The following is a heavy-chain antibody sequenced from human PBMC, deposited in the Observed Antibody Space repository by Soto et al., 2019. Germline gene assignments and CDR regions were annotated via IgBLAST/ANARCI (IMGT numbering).Heavy chain of an antibody. V-gene: IGHV4-31*03. CDR3: AREPPRGGFGRRWFYP. J-gene: IGHJ5*02. CDR1: GGSISSDGYY. D-gene: IGHD3-10*01. CDR2: IYYSGNT. Sequence: QVQLQESGPGLVKPSQTLSLTCTVSGGSISSDGYYWNGIRQHPDKGLEWIGYIYYSGNTYYNPSLKTRVTISVDTSKNQFSLMLSSVTAADTAVYYCAREPPRGGFGRRWFYPWGQGTLVTVSS.